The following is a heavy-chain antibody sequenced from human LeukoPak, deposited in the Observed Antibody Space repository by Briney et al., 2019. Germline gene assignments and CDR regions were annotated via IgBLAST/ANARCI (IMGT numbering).Heavy chain of an antibody. V-gene: IGHV1-2*02. CDR2: INPNSGGR. D-gene: IGHD6-19*01. J-gene: IGHJ6*02. CDR3: ARDVSPLSSGSYEVFYYGMDV. Sequence: EASVKVSCKASGYTFTGYYIHWVRQAPGQGLEWMGWINPNSGGRKYAQKFEGRVTITRDTSITTAYMEVSRLRSDDTAMYYCARDVSPLSSGSYEVFYYGMDVWGQGTTVTVSS. CDR1: GYTFTGYY.